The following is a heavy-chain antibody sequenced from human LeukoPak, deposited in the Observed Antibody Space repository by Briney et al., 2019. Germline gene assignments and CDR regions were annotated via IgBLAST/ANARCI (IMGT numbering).Heavy chain of an antibody. CDR2: ISYDGSNK. J-gene: IGHJ4*02. CDR1: GVTWSSYG. D-gene: IGHD3-22*01. CDR3: AKHRFESGGYHSTD. Sequence: GGSLRVSCAASGVTWSSYGVHWVRQAPGKGLEWVAVISYDGSNKYYAGSVKGRFTISRDNSENTLYLQLNSLRAEDTAVYYCAKHRFESGGYHSTDWGQGTLVTVSS. V-gene: IGHV3-30*18.